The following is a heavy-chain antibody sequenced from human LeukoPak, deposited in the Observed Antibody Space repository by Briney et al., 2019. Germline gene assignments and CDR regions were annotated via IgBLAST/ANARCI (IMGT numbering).Heavy chain of an antibody. CDR1: GGSISSYY. CDR3: ARGAQDYFDY. J-gene: IGHJ4*02. Sequence: SEALSLTCTVSGGSISSYYWSWIRQPPGKGLEWIGYIYYSGSTNYNPSLKSRVTISVDTSKNQFSLKLSSVTAADTAVYYCARGAQDYFDYWGQGTLVTVSS. V-gene: IGHV4-59*01. CDR2: IYYSGST.